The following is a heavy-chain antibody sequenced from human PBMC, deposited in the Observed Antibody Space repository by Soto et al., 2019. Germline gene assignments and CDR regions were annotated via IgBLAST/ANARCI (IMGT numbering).Heavy chain of an antibody. CDR3: ARDLEEKQLVQPPYYYYGMDV. D-gene: IGHD6-6*01. J-gene: IGHJ6*02. CDR2: INPSGGST. CDR1: GYTFTSYY. Sequence: ASVKVSCKASGYTFTSYYMHWVRQAPGQGLEWMGIINPSGGSTSYAQKFQGRVTMTRDTSTSTVYMELSSLRSEDTAVYYCARDLEEKQLVQPPYYYYGMDVWGQGSTVTVSS. V-gene: IGHV1-46*01.